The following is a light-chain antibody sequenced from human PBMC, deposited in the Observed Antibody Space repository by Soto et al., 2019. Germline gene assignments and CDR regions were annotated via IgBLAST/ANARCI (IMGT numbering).Light chain of an antibody. CDR2: RNN. Sequence: QSVLTQPPSASGTPGQRVTISCSGNSSSIGSNYVYWYQQIPGTAPKHLIYRNNQRPSGVPDRFSGSKSGTSASLAITGLQSEDEADYYCAAWDDSLSGYVFGTGTKVTVL. J-gene: IGLJ1*01. V-gene: IGLV1-47*01. CDR3: AAWDDSLSGYV. CDR1: SSSIGSNY.